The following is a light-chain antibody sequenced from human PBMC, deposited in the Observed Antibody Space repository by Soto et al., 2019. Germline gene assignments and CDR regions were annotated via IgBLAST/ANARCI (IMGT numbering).Light chain of an antibody. CDR2: GVT. CDR1: SGDVGFYDF. V-gene: IGLV2-14*03. Sequence: QSALTQPASMSGSPGQSITISCTGTSGDVGFYDFVSWYQQHPGKFPRLIIYGVTNRLSGVSHRFSGSKSGNTASLTISGLQVEDEAAYSCASYTGSSTYLFGGGTKLTVL. CDR3: ASYTGSSTYL. J-gene: IGLJ3*02.